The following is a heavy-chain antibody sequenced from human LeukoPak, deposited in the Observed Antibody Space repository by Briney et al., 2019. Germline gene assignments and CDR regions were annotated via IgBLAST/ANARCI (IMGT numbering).Heavy chain of an antibody. CDR1: GYTFTSYY. Sequence: PGASVKVSCKASGYTFTSYYMHWVRQAPGQGLEWMGIINPSGGSTSYAQKFQGRVTMTRDTSTSTVYMELSSLRSEDTAMYYCARDHKVVTTISAHDAFDIWGQGTMVTVSS. J-gene: IGHJ3*02. CDR2: INPSGGST. CDR3: ARDHKVVTTISAHDAFDI. V-gene: IGHV1-46*01. D-gene: IGHD4-11*01.